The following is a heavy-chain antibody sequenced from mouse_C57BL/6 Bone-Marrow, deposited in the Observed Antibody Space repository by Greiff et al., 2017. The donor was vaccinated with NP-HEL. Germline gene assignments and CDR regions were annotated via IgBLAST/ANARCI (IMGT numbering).Heavy chain of an antibody. Sequence: EVQLQQSGPELVKPGASVKISCKASGYTFTDYYMNWVKQSHGKSLEWIGDINPNNGGTSYNQKFKGKATLTVDKSSSTAYMELRSLTSEDSAVYYCARYLIPHYYAMDYWGQGTSVTVSS. CDR2: INPNNGGT. V-gene: IGHV1-26*01. D-gene: IGHD5-1*01. CDR3: ARYLIPHYYAMDY. CDR1: GYTFTDYY. J-gene: IGHJ4*01.